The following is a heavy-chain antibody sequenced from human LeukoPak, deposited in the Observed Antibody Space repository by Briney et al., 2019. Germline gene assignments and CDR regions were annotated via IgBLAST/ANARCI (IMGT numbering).Heavy chain of an antibody. CDR1: GGSISSSSHY. CDR2: IYYSGST. V-gene: IGHV4-39*07. D-gene: IGHD6-19*01. J-gene: IGHJ4*02. Sequence: SETLSLTCTVSGGSISSSSHYWGWIRQPPGKGLEWIGSIYYSGSTYYNPSLKSRVTISVDTSKNQFSLKLSSVTAADTAVYYCARGQQWLVAIDYWGQGTLVTVSS. CDR3: ARGQQWLVAIDY.